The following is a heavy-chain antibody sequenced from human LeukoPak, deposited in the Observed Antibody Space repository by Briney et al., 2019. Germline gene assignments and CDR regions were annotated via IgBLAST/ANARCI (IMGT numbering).Heavy chain of an antibody. Sequence: TGGSLRLSCAASGFTFSSYSMNWVRQAPGKGLEWVSYISSSSSTIYYADSVKGRFTISRDNAKNTLYLQMNSLRAEDTAVYYCGPDDYGDYVPPWLGGQGTLVTVSS. J-gene: IGHJ4*02. V-gene: IGHV3-48*01. D-gene: IGHD4-17*01. CDR3: GPDDYGDYVPPWL. CDR2: ISSSSSTI. CDR1: GFTFSSYS.